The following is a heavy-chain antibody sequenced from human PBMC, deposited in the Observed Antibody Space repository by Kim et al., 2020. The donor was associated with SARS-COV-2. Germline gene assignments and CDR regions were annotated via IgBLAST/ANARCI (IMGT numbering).Heavy chain of an antibody. Sequence: SVKVSCKASGGTFSSYAISWVRQAPGQGLEWMGGIIPIFGTANYAQKFQGRVTITADESTSTAYMELSSLRSEDTAVYYCARVAGTKDDAFDIWGQGTMVTVSS. D-gene: IGHD6-19*01. J-gene: IGHJ3*02. CDR2: IIPIFGTA. V-gene: IGHV1-69*13. CDR1: GGTFSSYA. CDR3: ARVAGTKDDAFDI.